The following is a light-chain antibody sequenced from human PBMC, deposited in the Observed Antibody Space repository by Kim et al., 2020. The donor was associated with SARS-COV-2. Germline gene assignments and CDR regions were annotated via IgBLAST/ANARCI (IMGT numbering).Light chain of an antibody. V-gene: IGKV3-20*01. CDR3: QQYSSSPAT. J-gene: IGKJ1*01. Sequence: EIVLTQSPGTLSLSPGERATLSCRASQSVSSNYLDWYQQKPGQAPRLLIYGASSRATGIPDRFSGSGSGTDFTLTITRLEPEDFAVYYCQQYSSSPATFGQGTKVDI. CDR2: GAS. CDR1: QSVSSNY.